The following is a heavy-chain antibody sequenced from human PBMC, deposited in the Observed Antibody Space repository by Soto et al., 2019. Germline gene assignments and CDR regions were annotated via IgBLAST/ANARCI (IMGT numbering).Heavy chain of an antibody. Sequence: VGSLRLSCAASGFSISDYWMSWVRQAPGKGLEWVANIKRDGSEKYYVDSVKGRFTISRDNAKNSLYLQMNSLRADDTAVYYCARDRDLAVPAAVIYFDSWGQGTLVTVSS. D-gene: IGHD2-2*01. CDR1: GFSISDYW. CDR2: IKRDGSEK. V-gene: IGHV3-7*01. J-gene: IGHJ4*02. CDR3: ARDRDLAVPAAVIYFDS.